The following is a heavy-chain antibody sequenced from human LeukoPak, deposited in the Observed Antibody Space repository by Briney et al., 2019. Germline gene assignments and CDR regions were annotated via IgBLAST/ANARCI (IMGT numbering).Heavy chain of an antibody. J-gene: IGHJ6*03. CDR2: ISSSSTTI. Sequence: QSGGSLRLSCAASGFSLNTYSMNWVRQAPGKGLEWVSYISSSSTTIYYADSVKGRFTISRDNAKNSVYLQMNSLRAEDTAVYHCAAGGDHYYHMDVWGKGTTVTVSS. V-gene: IGHV3-48*04. D-gene: IGHD3-16*01. CDR3: AAGGDHYYHMDV. CDR1: GFSLNTYS.